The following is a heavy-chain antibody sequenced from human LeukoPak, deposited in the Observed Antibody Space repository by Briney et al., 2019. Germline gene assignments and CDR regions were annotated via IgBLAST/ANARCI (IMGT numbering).Heavy chain of an antibody. Sequence: SETLSLTCAVYGGSFSGYYWSSIRQPPGKGLEWIGEINHSGSTNYHPSLKSRVTISVDTSKNQFSLKLTSVTAADTAVYYCARGGGYNWFDPWGQGTLVTVSS. CDR2: INHSGST. CDR1: GGSFSGYY. CDR3: ARGGGYNWFDP. V-gene: IGHV4-34*01. J-gene: IGHJ5*02.